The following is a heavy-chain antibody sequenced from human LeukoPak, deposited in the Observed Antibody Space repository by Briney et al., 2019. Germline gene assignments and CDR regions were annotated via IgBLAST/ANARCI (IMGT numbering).Heavy chain of an antibody. CDR3: ATAPYSSGWYDY. D-gene: IGHD6-19*01. V-gene: IGHV1-2*02. J-gene: IGHJ4*02. CDR2: INPSSGGT. Sequence: ASVKVSCKASGYTFTGYYMHWVRQAPGQGLEWMGWINPSSGGTNYAQKFQGRVTMTRDTSISTAYMELSSLRSEDTAVYYCATAPYSSGWYDYWGQGTLVTVSS. CDR1: GYTFTGYY.